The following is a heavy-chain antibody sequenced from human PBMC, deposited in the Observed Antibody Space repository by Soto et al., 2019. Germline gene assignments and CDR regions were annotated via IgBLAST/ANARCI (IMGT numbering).Heavy chain of an antibody. CDR2: VSASGRNT. CDR1: GFTFSTYA. CDR3: AKSRILVPAAIGVYFDY. J-gene: IGHJ4*02. Sequence: PGGSLRLSCAASGFTFSTYAMAWVRQAPGKGLEWVSGVSASGRNTDYADPVKGRFYISRDNSKNTLYLQMNSLRAEDTAVYYCAKSRILVPAAIGVYFDYWGQGTLVTVSS. D-gene: IGHD2-2*02. V-gene: IGHV3-23*01.